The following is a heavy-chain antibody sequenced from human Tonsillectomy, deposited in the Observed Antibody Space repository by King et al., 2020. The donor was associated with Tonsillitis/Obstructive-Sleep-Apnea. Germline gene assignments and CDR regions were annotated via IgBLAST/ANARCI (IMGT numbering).Heavy chain of an antibody. CDR1: GFTFGDYA. J-gene: IGHJ4*02. CDR2: IRSRAYGGTT. D-gene: IGHD2-2*01. CDR3: TKEYHHGGFHY. V-gene: IGHV3-49*04. Sequence: VQLVESGGGLVQPGRSLRLSCTASGFTFGDYAMCWVRQGPGKGLEWVGFIRSRAYGGTTEYAASVKVRFTISRDDSKSIAYLQMNSLKTEATAVYYFTKEYHHGGFHYWGQGPLVTVLS.